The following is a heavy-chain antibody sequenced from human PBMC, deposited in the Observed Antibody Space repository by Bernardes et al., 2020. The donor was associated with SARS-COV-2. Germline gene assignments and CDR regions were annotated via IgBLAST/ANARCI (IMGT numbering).Heavy chain of an antibody. CDR2: IRGKGDSSTT. Sequence: GGSLRLSCAASGFTFSDHYMDWVRQAPGKGLEWVGRIRGKGDSSTTEYAASVKGRFTISRDDSKNSVYLQMNSLKIEDTAVYYCARDQWSPDYYYGLDDWGQGTKVNVS. V-gene: IGHV3-72*01. CDR1: GFTFSDHY. D-gene: IGHD3-3*01. CDR3: ARDQWSPDYYYGLDD. J-gene: IGHJ6*02.